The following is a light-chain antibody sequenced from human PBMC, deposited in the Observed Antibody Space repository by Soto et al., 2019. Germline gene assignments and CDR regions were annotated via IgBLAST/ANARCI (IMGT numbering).Light chain of an antibody. CDR2: AAS. V-gene: IGKV1-9*01. Sequence: DIQLTQSPSFLSPSIGESVTITCRASQVISTSLAWYQVKPGKAPKLLIYAASTLESGVPSRFSATVSGTAFSLTITSLQPEDFATYYCQQLFDSPITFGQGTRLDIK. J-gene: IGKJ5*01. CDR1: QVISTS. CDR3: QQLFDSPIT.